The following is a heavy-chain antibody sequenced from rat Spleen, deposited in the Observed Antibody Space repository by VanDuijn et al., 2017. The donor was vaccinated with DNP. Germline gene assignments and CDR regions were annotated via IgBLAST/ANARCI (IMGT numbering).Heavy chain of an antibody. CDR2: ITSNGGNT. D-gene: IGHD1-11*01. V-gene: IGHV5-31*01. CDR1: GFTFNYYW. J-gene: IGHJ2*01. CDR3: ARWEGDYFDY. Sequence: EVQLVESGGGLVQPGRSMKLSCAASGFTFNYYWMTWVRQVPGKGLEWLASITSNGGNTYYLDSVKGRFTISRDNTKSTLYLQMNSLTSEDMATYYCARWEGDYFDYWGQGVMVTVSS.